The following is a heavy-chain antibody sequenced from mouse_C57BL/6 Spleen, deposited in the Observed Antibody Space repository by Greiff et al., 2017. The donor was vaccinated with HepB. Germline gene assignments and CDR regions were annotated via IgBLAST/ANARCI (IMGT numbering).Heavy chain of an antibody. CDR1: GYTFTDYN. CDR2: INPNNGGT. CDR3: ARSTTREKDYFDY. J-gene: IGHJ2*01. D-gene: IGHD1-1*01. V-gene: IGHV1-22*01. Sequence: VQRVESGPELVKPGASVKMSCKASGYTFTDYNMHWVKQSHGKSLEWIGYINPNNGGTSYNQKFKGKATLTVNKSSSTAYMELRSLTSEDSAVYYCARSTTREKDYFDYWGQGTTLTVSS.